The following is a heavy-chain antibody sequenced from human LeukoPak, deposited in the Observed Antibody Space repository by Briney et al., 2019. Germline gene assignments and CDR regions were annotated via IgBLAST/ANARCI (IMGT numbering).Heavy chain of an antibody. CDR2: FDPEDGET. J-gene: IGHJ5*02. CDR3: ATIREGYSYGYLGAWGFDP. Sequence: GTSVKVSCKASGYTFTTYGISWVRQAPGKGLEWMGGFDPEDGETIYAQKFQGRVTMTEDTSTDTAYMELSSLRSEDTAVYYCATIREGYSYGYLGAWGFDPWGQGTLVTVSS. CDR1: GYTFTTYG. D-gene: IGHD5-18*01. V-gene: IGHV1-24*01.